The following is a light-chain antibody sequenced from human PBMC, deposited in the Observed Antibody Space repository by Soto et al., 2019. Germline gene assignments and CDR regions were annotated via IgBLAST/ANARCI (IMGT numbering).Light chain of an antibody. Sequence: DIQMTPSPFTLFAFFGEKDTNTFRASQYIGDWLAWYQQKPGKAPQLLIYDASNLESGVPSRFSGGGSGTEFSLTISSLQPDDFATYYCQQYKYRWTFGQGTKVDIK. CDR1: QYIGDW. CDR3: QQYKYRWT. V-gene: IGKV1-5*01. CDR2: DAS. J-gene: IGKJ1*01.